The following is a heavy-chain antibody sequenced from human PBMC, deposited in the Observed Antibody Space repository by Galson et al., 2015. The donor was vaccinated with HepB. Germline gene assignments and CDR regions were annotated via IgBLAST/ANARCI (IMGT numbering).Heavy chain of an antibody. CDR2: IRSKAYGGTT. Sequence: SLRLSCAASGFTFGDYAMGWVRQAPGKGLEWVGFIRSKAYGGTTEYAASVKGRFTISRDDSKSIAYLQMNSLKTEDTAVYYCTREKVDIVATTDPYFDYWGQGTLVTVSS. J-gene: IGHJ4*02. CDR1: GFTFGDYA. CDR3: TREKVDIVATTDPYFDY. D-gene: IGHD5-12*01. V-gene: IGHV3-49*04.